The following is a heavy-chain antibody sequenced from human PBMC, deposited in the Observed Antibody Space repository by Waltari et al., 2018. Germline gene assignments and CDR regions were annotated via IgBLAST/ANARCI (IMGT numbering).Heavy chain of an antibody. CDR1: GFSFRNAW. Sequence: EVQVVESGGGLAKPGGSLRLSCAASGFSFRNAWMSWVRQAPGKGREWVGRIKRKINGGTPDYAAPVKGRFTISRDDSKNTLYLQMNSLKTEDTGIYYCTAVNNTWDYYYYAMDVWGQGTTVTVSS. CDR2: IKRKINGGTP. CDR3: TAVNNTWDYYYYAMDV. J-gene: IGHJ6*02. D-gene: IGHD3-16*01. V-gene: IGHV3-15*01.